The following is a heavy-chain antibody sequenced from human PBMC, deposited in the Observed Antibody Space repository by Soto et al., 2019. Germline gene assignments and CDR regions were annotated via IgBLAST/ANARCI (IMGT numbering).Heavy chain of an antibody. J-gene: IGHJ5*02. Sequence: GSLRLSCAASGFKFGSFGMHWVRQAPGKGLEWVAFIWYDGSNKYYAESVKGRFTVSRDNSNNRLSLQMNSLRDEDTAVYYCARGRSVGGWTFDPWGKGTPVTVSS. CDR1: GFKFGSFG. V-gene: IGHV3-33*01. CDR2: IWYDGSNK. CDR3: ARGRSVGGWTFDP. D-gene: IGHD6-19*01.